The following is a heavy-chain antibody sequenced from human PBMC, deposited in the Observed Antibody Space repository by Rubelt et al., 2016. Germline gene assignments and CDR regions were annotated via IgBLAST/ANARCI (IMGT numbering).Heavy chain of an antibody. V-gene: IGHV1-18*01. CDR3: ASMYSSSWYRGWFDP. CDR2: ISAYNGNK. CDR1: GYTFTSYG. J-gene: IGHJ5*02. D-gene: IGHD6-13*01. Sequence: QVQLVQSGSELKKPGASVKVSCKASGYTFTSYGISWVRQAPGQGLEWMGWISAYNGNKNYAPKVQGRVTMTPDTSTSTAYRELRSLRSDDTAVYYCASMYSSSWYRGWFDPWGQGTLVTVSS.